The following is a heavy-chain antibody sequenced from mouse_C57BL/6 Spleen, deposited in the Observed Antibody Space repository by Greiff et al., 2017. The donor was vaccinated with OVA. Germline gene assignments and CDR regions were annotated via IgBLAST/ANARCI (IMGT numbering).Heavy chain of an antibody. CDR3: ARGGYDAGYYLDY. CDR2: ISSDGSN. J-gene: IGHJ2*01. D-gene: IGHD2-2*01. V-gene: IGHV3-6*01. CDR1: GYSITSGYY. Sequence: SGPGLVKPSQSLSLSCSVTGYSITSGYYWNWIRQFPGNQLEWMGYISSDGSNNYNPSLKNRISITRDTSKDQLFLKMKSVTTEDTATDDGARGGYDAGYYLDYWGQGTTLTVSS.